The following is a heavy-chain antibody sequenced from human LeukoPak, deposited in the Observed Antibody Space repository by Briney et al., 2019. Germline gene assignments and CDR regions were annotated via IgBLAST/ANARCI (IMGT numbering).Heavy chain of an antibody. V-gene: IGHV3-23*01. CDR1: GFTFSSYA. CDR3: AKGLGYCSGGSCYSDYYYGMDV. CDR2: ISGSGGST. J-gene: IGHJ6*04. Sequence: GGSLRLSCAASGFTFSSYAMSWVRQAPGKGLEWVSAISGSGGSTYYADSVKGRFTISRDNSKNTLYLQMSSLRAEDTAVYYCAKGLGYCSGGSCYSDYYYGMDVWGKGTTVTVPS. D-gene: IGHD2-15*01.